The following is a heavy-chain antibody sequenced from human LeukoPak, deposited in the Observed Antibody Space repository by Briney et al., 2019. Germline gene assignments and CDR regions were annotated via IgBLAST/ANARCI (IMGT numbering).Heavy chain of an antibody. CDR2: INTNTGNP. D-gene: IGHD2-15*01. CDR3: ARVGGGGYCSDGTCYPTY. V-gene: IGHV7-4-1*01. J-gene: IGHJ4*02. CDR1: GGTFSSYA. Sequence: ASVKVSCKASGGTFSSYAISWVRQAPGQGLEWMGWINTNTGNPTYARDFTGRFVFSLDTSVRTAYLQIDSLRPEDTAVYYCARVGGGGYCSDGTCYPTYWGQGTLVTVSS.